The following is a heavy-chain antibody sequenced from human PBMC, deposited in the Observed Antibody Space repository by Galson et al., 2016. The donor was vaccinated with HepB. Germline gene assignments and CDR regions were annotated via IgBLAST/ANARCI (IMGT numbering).Heavy chain of an antibody. V-gene: IGHV1-69*13. CDR2: VIPIFGAP. D-gene: IGHD2-2*01. J-gene: IGHJ6*02. CDR1: GGTFSNSG. Sequence: SVKVSCKASGGTFSNSGISWVRQAPGQGLEWMGGVIPIFGAPKYAQNFQGRVTISADESTSTVYMELNTLRSEDTAIYYCAREIVVIPAAMSYGMDVWGPGTTVTVAS. CDR3: AREIVVIPAAMSYGMDV.